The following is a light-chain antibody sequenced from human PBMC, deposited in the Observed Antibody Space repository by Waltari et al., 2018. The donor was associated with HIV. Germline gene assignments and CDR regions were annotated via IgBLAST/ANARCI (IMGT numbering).Light chain of an antibody. V-gene: IGKV2-30*01. Sequence: TQSPLSLSVTLGQPAAISCKSNQSLAFRDGKSYLFWYHQRPGHPPRRLLYQVSHRDSGVPGRITGNGSDTDFTLRISRVEAEDAGFYFCMQATSWPHTFGQRTELQI. CDR2: QVS. CDR3: MQATSWPHT. J-gene: IGKJ2*01. CDR1: QSLAFRDGKSY.